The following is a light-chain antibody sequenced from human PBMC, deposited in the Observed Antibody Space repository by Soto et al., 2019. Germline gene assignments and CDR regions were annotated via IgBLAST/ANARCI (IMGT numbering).Light chain of an antibody. CDR2: GAS. J-gene: IGKJ1*01. V-gene: IGKV3-15*01. Sequence: EIVITQSPSTLSVSPGERATLSCRASQSVSSDLAWYHQKPGQAPRLLIYGASPRATGIPARFSGSGSGTEFTLTINSLQSEDFAVYYCQQYNNSTRTFGQGTKVDIK. CDR3: QQYNNSTRT. CDR1: QSVSSD.